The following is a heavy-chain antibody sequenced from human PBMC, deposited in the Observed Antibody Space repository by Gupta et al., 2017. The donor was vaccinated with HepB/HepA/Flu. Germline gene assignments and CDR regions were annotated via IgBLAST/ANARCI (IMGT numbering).Heavy chain of an antibody. CDR2: INSDGSST. V-gene: IGHV3-74*01. CDR1: GFTFSSYW. J-gene: IGHJ4*02. Sequence: EVQLVESGGGLVQPGGSLSLSCAASGFTFSSYWMHWVRQAPGKGLVWVSRINSDGSSTSDADSVKGRFTISRDKAKNTLYLQMNSLRAEDTAVYDGARGSKGAPFYGGQGTLVTVSS. D-gene: IGHD6-13*01. CDR3: ARGSKGAPFY.